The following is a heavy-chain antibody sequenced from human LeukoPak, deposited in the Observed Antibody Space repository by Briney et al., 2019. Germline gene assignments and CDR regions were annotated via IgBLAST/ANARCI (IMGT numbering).Heavy chain of an antibody. V-gene: IGHV3-23*01. Sequence: HPGGSLRLSCAASGFTFSSYAMSWVRQAPGKGLEWVSAISTSGVSTHYADSVKGRFTISRDNSKNTLYLQMNSLRAEDTAVYYCAKDRGEDGSGLDPFDYWGQGTLVTVSS. D-gene: IGHD3-10*01. CDR3: AKDRGEDGSGLDPFDY. CDR1: GFTFSSYA. J-gene: IGHJ4*02. CDR2: ISTSGVST.